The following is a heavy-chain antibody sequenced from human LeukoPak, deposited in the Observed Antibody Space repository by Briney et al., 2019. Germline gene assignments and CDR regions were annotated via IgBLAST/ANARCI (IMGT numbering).Heavy chain of an antibody. J-gene: IGHJ6*02. CDR2: IYHSGST. CDR1: GGSISSGGYS. CDR3: ARAGYCSSTSCQWVPLV. D-gene: IGHD2-2*03. V-gene: IGHV4-30-2*01. Sequence: KTSETLSLTCAVSGGSISSGGYSWSWIRQPPGKGLEWIGYIYHSGSTYYNPSLKSRVIISVDTSKNQFSLKLNSVTAADTAVYYCARAGYCSSTSCQWVPLVWGQGTTVTVSS.